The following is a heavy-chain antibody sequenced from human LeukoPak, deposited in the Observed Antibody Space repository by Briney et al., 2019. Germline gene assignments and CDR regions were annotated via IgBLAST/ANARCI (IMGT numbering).Heavy chain of an antibody. CDR1: GYTFTGYY. J-gene: IGHJ4*02. CDR2: TNPNSGGT. Sequence: ASVKVPCKASGYTFTGYYMHWVRQAPGQGLEWMGWTNPNSGGTNYAQKFQGRVTMTRDTSISTAYMELSRLRSDDTAVYYCARGHSSSWYPPENYFDYWGQGTLVTVSS. D-gene: IGHD6-13*01. V-gene: IGHV1-2*02. CDR3: ARGHSSSWYPPENYFDY.